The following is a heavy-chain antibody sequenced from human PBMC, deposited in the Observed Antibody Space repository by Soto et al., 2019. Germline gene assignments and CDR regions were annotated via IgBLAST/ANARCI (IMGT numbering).Heavy chain of an antibody. Sequence: PGGSLRLSCAASGFTFSRYSMNWARQAPGKGLEWISYITGDSTTKFYADSVKGRLTISRDNAKNSLFLQMNSLRDEDTAMYYCARDNGRAGSFDPWGQGTLVTVSS. CDR2: ITGDSTTK. CDR1: GFTFSRYS. V-gene: IGHV3-48*02. CDR3: ARDNGRAGSFDP. J-gene: IGHJ5*02. D-gene: IGHD6-13*01.